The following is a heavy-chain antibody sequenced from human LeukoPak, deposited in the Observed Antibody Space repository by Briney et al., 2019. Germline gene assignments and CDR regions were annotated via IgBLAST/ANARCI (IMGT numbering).Heavy chain of an antibody. J-gene: IGHJ4*02. CDR1: GGSISSSSYF. D-gene: IGHD2-15*01. V-gene: IGHV4-39*01. Sequence: PSETLSLTCTVSGGSISSSSYFWGWIRQPPGKGLEWIGSISYSGSTYYNPSLKSRVTISVGTSKNQFSLKPNSVTAADTAVYYCARSVDIVVEYYFDYWGQGTLVTVSS. CDR2: ISYSGST. CDR3: ARSVDIVVEYYFDY.